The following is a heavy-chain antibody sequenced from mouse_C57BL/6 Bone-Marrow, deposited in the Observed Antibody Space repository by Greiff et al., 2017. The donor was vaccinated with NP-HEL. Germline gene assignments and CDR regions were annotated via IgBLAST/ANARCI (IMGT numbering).Heavy chain of an antibody. CDR3: AILGVTHYYAMDY. Sequence: QVQLKQPGAELVKPGASVKVSCKASGYTFTSYWMHWVKQRPGQGLEWIGRIHPSDSDTNYNQKFKGKATLTVDKSSSTAYMQLSSLTSEDSAVYYCAILGVTHYYAMDYWGQGTSVTVSS. D-gene: IGHD2-2*01. CDR2: IHPSDSDT. V-gene: IGHV1-74*01. CDR1: GYTFTSYW. J-gene: IGHJ4*01.